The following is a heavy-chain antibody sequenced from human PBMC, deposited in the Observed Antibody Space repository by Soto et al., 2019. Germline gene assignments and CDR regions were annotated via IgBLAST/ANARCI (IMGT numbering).Heavy chain of an antibody. CDR1: GGSFSGYY. Sequence: SETLSLTCAVYGGSFSGYYWSWIRQPPGKGLEWIGEINHSGSTNYNPSLKSRVTISVDTSKNQFSLKLSSVTAADTAVYYCARGLLGGYYYYYYGMDVWGQRTTVTVSS. V-gene: IGHV4-34*01. CDR2: INHSGST. CDR3: ARGLLGGYYYYYYGMDV. J-gene: IGHJ6*02. D-gene: IGHD2-15*01.